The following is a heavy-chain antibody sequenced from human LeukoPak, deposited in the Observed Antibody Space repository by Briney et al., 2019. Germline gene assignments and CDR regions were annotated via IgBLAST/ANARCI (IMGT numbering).Heavy chain of an antibody. CDR2: IYHSGST. J-gene: IGHJ6*03. CDR1: GGSISSGGYY. D-gene: IGHD2-2*01. V-gene: IGHV4-30-2*01. CDR3: ARAAPPYCSSTSCWGGYYYYYMDV. Sequence: SETLSLTCTVSGGSISSGGYYWSWIRQPPGKGLEWIGYIYHSGSTYYNPSLKSRVTISVDRSKNQFSLKLSSVTAADTAVYYCARAAPPYCSSTSCWGGYYYYYMDVWGKGTTVTVSS.